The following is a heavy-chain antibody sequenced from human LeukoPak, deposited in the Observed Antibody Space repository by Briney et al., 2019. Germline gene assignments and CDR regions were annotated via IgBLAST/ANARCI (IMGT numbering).Heavy chain of an antibody. D-gene: IGHD2-2*01. CDR3: ARDSPSSTSWGY. V-gene: IGHV3-7*01. Sequence: GSLRLSCAASGFTFSSYWMSWVRQAPEKGLEWVANIKQDGSEKYYVDSVKGRFTISRDNAKNSLYLQMNSLRAEDTAVYYCARDSPSSTSWGYWGQGTLVTVSS. J-gene: IGHJ4*02. CDR2: IKQDGSEK. CDR1: GFTFSSYW.